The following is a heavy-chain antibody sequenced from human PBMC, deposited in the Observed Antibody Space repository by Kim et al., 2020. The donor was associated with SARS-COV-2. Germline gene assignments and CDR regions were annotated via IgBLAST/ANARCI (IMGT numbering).Heavy chain of an antibody. J-gene: IGHJ6*02. CDR2: FDPEDGET. CDR1: GYTLTELS. CDR3: ATTVAGPTYYYYYVWTS. D-gene: IGHD6-19*01. V-gene: IGHV1-24*01. Sequence: ASVKVSCKVSGYTLTELSMHWVRQAPGKGLEWMGGFDPEDGETIYAQKFQGRVTMTEDTSTDTAYMELSSLRSEDTAVYYCATTVAGPTYYYYYVWTSGAKGPRSPSP.